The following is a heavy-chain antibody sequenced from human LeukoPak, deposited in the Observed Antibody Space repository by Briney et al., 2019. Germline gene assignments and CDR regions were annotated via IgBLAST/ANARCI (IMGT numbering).Heavy chain of an antibody. CDR1: GFTFSSYS. CDR2: ISSSSSYI. D-gene: IGHD3-3*01. J-gene: IGHJ4*02. V-gene: IGHV3-21*01. Sequence: GGSLRLSCAASGFTFSSYSMNWVRQAPGKGLEWVSSISSSSSYIYYADSVKGRFTISRDNAKNSLYLQMNSLRAEDTAVYYCARDSQDFWSGYLNYWGQGTLVTVSS. CDR3: ARDSQDFWSGYLNY.